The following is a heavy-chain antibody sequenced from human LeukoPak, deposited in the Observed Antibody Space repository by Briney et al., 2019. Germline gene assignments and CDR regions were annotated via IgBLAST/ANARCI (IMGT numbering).Heavy chain of an antibody. J-gene: IGHJ3*02. CDR2: IYNSGST. CDR1: GYSISSGYS. D-gene: IGHD1-26*01. V-gene: IGHV4-38-2*01. Sequence: SETLSLTCAVSGYSISSGYSCGWIRQPPGKGLEWIGRIYNSGSTYYNPSLRSRVTISVDTFKNQFSLKLSSVTAVDTNVYYCARQVGATIGDAFDIWGQGTMVTVSS. CDR3: ARQVGATIGDAFDI.